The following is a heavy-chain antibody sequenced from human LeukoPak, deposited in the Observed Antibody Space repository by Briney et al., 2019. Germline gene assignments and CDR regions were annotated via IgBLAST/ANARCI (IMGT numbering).Heavy chain of an antibody. D-gene: IGHD4-17*01. Sequence: PGGSLRLSCAASGFTFSGYWMSWVRQAPGKGLEWVANIKQDGSEKYYVDSVKGRFTISRDNAKNSLYLQMNSLRAEDTAVYYCARFTLYGDYVGRDFDYWGQGTLVTVSS. J-gene: IGHJ4*02. CDR1: GFTFSGYW. V-gene: IGHV3-7*01. CDR3: ARFTLYGDYVGRDFDY. CDR2: IKQDGSEK.